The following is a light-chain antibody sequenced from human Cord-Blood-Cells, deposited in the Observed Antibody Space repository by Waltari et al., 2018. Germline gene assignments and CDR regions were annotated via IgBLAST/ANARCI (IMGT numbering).Light chain of an antibody. CDR1: QSISSW. CDR2: KAS. V-gene: IGKV1-5*03. CDR3: QQYNSYS. Sequence: DIQMTQSPSTLSASVGDSVTIPCRASQSISSWLAWYQQKPGKAPKLLIYKASSLESGVPSRFSGSGSGTEFTLTISSLQPDDFATYYCQQYNSYSFGQGTKVEIK. J-gene: IGKJ1*01.